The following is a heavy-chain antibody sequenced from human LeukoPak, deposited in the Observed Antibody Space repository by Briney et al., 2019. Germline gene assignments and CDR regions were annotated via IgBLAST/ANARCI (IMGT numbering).Heavy chain of an antibody. CDR3: ARDFERYDYVWGSYRYYLDY. J-gene: IGHJ4*02. Sequence: SQTLSLTCAISGDSVSSNSAAWNWIRQSPSRGLEWLGRTYYRSKWYNDYAVSVKSRITINPDTSKNQFSLQLNSVTPEDTAVCYCARDFERYDYVWGSYRYYLDYWGQGTLVTVSS. CDR2: TYYRSKWYN. CDR1: GDSVSSNSAA. V-gene: IGHV6-1*01. D-gene: IGHD3-16*02.